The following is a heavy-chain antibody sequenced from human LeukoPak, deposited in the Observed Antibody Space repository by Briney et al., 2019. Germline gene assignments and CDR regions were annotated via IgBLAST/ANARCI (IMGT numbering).Heavy chain of an antibody. D-gene: IGHD2-2*01. CDR3: ARGQLYATSWYFDY. V-gene: IGHV3-30-3*01. CDR1: GFTFSSYA. Sequence: PGGSLRLSCAASGFTFSSYAMHWVRQAPGQGLEWVAVMSYDGNDKYYADSVKGRFTISRDNSKNTLYLQMNGLRTEDTAVYYCARGQLYATSWYFDYWGQGTLVIVSS. CDR2: MSYDGNDK. J-gene: IGHJ4*02.